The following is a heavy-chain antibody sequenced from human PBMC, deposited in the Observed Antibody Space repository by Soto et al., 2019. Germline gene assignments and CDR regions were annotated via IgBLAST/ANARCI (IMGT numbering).Heavy chain of an antibody. J-gene: IGHJ6*03. D-gene: IGHD5-18*01. V-gene: IGHV3-30*18. Sequence: GSLRLSCAASGFTFSSYGMHWVRQAPGKGLEWVAVISYDGSNKYYADSVKGRFTISRDNSKNTLYLQMNSLRAEDTAVYYCAKDNVDTAMAYYYYMDVWGKGTTVTVSS. CDR1: GFTFSSYG. CDR3: AKDNVDTAMAYYYYMDV. CDR2: ISYDGSNK.